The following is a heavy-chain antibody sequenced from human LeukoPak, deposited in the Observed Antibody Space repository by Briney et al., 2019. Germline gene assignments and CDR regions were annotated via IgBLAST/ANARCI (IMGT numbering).Heavy chain of an antibody. J-gene: IGHJ4*02. D-gene: IGHD5-24*01. CDR2: IKEDGTET. CDR1: GFTFSSYW. V-gene: IGHV3-7*03. Sequence: GGSLRLSCAASGFTFSSYWMSWVRLAPGKGLEWVANIKEDGTETYYVDSVKGRFTISRDNAKNSLYLQMNSLRVEDTAAYYCAKEGRSLQTYWGQGTLVTVSS. CDR3: AKEGRSLQTY.